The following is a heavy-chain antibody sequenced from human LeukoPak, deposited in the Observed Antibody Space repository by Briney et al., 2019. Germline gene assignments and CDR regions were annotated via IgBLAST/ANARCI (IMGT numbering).Heavy chain of an antibody. CDR2: RCYSGCS. J-gene: IGHJ1*01. Sequence: SETMSLTCSVSGGSISSYYWTWIRQPPGKGLEWIGYRCYSGCSTYHPSLKSRVTISVDSSKSQFSLKLTSVTAADTAIDYCARVRVYFETDWGRGTLVTVSS. D-gene: IGHD2-8*01. CDR3: ARVRVYFETD. CDR1: GGSISSYY. V-gene: IGHV4-59*01.